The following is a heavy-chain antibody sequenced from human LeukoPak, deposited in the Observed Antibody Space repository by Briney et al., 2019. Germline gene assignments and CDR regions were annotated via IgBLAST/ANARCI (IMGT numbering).Heavy chain of an antibody. J-gene: IGHJ4*02. CDR2: INHNGRT. CDR1: DGPFSGYY. CDR3: ARGRPTYDFWSGYYADY. Sequence: PSETLSLTCAVYDGPFSGYYWSWIRQPPGKGLQWIGEINHNGRTNYNPSLKSRVTISVDTSKNQFSLKLNSVTAADTAVYYCARGRPTYDFWSGYYADYWGQGTLVTVSS. D-gene: IGHD3-3*01. V-gene: IGHV4-34*01.